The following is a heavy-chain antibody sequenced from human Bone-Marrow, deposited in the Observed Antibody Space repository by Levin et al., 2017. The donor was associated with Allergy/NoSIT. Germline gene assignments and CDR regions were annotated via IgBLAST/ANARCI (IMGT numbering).Heavy chain of an antibody. V-gene: IGHV4-59*01. CDR2: THNNGNT. J-gene: IGHJ6*03. CDR1: GGSISSNY. D-gene: IGHD3-10*01. CDR3: ARHYGSGTYPMDV. Sequence: GSLRLSCSVSGGSISSNYWSWIRQTPGKGLEWIAYTHNNGNTNYNPSLKSRVTISIDTSKNQVSLKLNSVTAADTAVYYCARHYGSGTYPMDVWGKGTTVTVSS.